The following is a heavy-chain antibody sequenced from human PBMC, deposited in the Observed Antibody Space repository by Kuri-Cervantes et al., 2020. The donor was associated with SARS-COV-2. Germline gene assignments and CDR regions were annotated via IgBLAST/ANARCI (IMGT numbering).Heavy chain of an antibody. Sequence: GGSLRLSCAASGFTFSNAWMSWVRQAPGKGLEWVGRIKSKTDGGTTDYAAPVKGRFTISRDDSKNTLYLQMNRLKTEDTAVYYCTTVGERITIFGVVIGHDYWGQGTLVTVSS. V-gene: IGHV3-15*01. J-gene: IGHJ4*02. CDR3: TTVGERITIFGVVIGHDY. CDR2: IKSKTDGGTT. CDR1: GFTFSNAW. D-gene: IGHD3-3*01.